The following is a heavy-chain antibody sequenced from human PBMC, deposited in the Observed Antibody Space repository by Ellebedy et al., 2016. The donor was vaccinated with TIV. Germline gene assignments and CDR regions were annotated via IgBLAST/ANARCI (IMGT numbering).Heavy chain of an antibody. CDR3: ARVDSRYSSSRRRFNP. J-gene: IGHJ5*02. CDR1: GGTFSSYA. V-gene: IGHV1-69*13. CDR2: IIPIFGTA. D-gene: IGHD6-13*01. Sequence: SVKVSCXASGGTFSSYAISWVRQAPGQGLEWMGGIIPIFGTANYAQKFQGRVTITADESTSTAYMELSSLRSEDTAVYYCARVDSRYSSSRRRFNPWGQGTLVTVSS.